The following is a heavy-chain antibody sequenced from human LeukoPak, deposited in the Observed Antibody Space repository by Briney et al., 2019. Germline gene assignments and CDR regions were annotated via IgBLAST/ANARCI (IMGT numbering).Heavy chain of an antibody. CDR1: GFTFDDYV. CDR2: INWNGGNT. J-gene: IGHJ4*02. Sequence: GGSLRLSCAASGFTFDDYVMNWVRQAPGKGLEWVSGINWNGGNTGYADSVKGRFTISRDNAKKSLYLQMNSLRAEDTALYYCATQIVIEPAAHRASDYWGQGTLVTVSS. D-gene: IGHD2-2*01. CDR3: ATQIVIEPAAHRASDY. V-gene: IGHV3-20*04.